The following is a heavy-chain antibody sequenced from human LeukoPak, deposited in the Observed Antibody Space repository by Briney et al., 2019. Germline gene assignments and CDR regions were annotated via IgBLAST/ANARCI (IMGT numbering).Heavy chain of an antibody. CDR2: ISGSGGST. CDR3: AKGTDFWSGYCDY. CDR1: GFTFISYV. J-gene: IGHJ4*02. V-gene: IGHV3-23*01. Sequence: GGSLRLSCAASGFTFISYVMSWVRQAPGKGLEWVSAISGSGGSTYYADSVKGRFTISRDNSKNTLYLQMNSLRAEDTAVYYCAKGTDFWSGYCDYWGQGTLVTVSS. D-gene: IGHD3-3*01.